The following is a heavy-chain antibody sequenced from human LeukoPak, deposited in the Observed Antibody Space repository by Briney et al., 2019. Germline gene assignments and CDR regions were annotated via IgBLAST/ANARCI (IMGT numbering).Heavy chain of an antibody. CDR3: ARESFIGQWGTDGDY. J-gene: IGHJ4*02. Sequence: SETLSLTRTVSGGSISSYYWSWLRQPAGKGLEWIGRIYTSGSTNYNPSLKSRVPMSVDTSKNQYSLMLSSVTAADTAVYDCARESFIGQWGTDGDYWGQGTLVTVSS. D-gene: IGHD6-19*01. CDR2: IYTSGST. V-gene: IGHV4-4*07. CDR1: GGSISSYY.